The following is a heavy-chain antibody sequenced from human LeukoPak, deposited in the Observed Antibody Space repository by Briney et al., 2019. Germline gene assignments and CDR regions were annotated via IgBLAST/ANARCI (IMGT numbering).Heavy chain of an antibody. J-gene: IGHJ4*02. D-gene: IGHD3-22*01. CDR1: GFTFGDYA. CDR2: IRSKAYGGTT. CDR3: TCYDSSGYYSFDY. Sequence: GRSLRLSCTASGFTFGDYAMSWVRQAPGKGLEWVGFIRSKAYGGTTEYAASVKGRFTISRDDSKSIAYLQMNSLKTEDTAGYYCTCYDSSGYYSFDYWGQGTLVTVSS. V-gene: IGHV3-49*04.